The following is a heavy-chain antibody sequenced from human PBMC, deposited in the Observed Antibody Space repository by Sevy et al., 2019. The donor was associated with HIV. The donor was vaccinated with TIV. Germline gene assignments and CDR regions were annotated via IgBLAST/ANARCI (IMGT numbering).Heavy chain of an antibody. CDR2: ISYDGNYK. CDR3: ARVAVEYCTNDCYHRFDH. CDR1: GFTFPIYS. J-gene: IGHJ4*02. D-gene: IGHD2-8*01. V-gene: IGHV3-30*04. Sequence: GESLKISCVASGFTFPIYSVLWVRQAPGKGLEWLTLISYDGNYKYYAYSVKGRFTISRDNSNNILYLQMSSLRVEDTALYFCARVAVEYCTNDCYHRFDHWGLGTLVTVSS.